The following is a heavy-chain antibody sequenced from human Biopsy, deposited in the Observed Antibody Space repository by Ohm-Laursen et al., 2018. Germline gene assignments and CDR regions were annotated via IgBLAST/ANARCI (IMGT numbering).Heavy chain of an antibody. D-gene: IGHD2-2*01. CDR3: AREAIGYQLPCDD. CDR2: IIPILRTT. J-gene: IGHJ4*02. Sequence: SVKVSCKAPTGTFNSYGIIWVRQAPGQGLEWMGRIIPILRTTAYAQTFLGRVTITADSPTSTVDMELTCLTSDDTAVYFCAREAIGYQLPCDDWGQGTLVTVSS. CDR1: TGTFNSYG. V-gene: IGHV1-69*11.